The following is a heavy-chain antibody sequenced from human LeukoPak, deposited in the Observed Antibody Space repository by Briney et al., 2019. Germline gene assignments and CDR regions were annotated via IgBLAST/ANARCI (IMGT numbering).Heavy chain of an antibody. V-gene: IGHV3-30*02. CDR1: GFTFSSYG. CDR3: AKRYCSSTSCLYYYYMDV. D-gene: IGHD2-2*01. J-gene: IGHJ6*03. CDR2: IRYDGSNK. Sequence: GGSLRLSCAASGFTFSSYGMHWVRQAPGKGLEWVAFIRYDGSNKYYADSVKGRFTISRDNSKNTLYLQMNSLRAEDTAVYYCAKRYCSSTSCLYYYYMDVWGKGTTVTVSS.